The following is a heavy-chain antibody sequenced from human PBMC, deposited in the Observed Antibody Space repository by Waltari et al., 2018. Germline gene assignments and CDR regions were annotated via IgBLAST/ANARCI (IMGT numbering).Heavy chain of an antibody. Sequence: QVQLQESGPGLVKPSETLSLTCTVSGGSISSYYWSWIRQPTGKGLEWIGYIYYSGSTTYNPSLKSRVTISVDTSKNQFSLKLSSVTAAGTAVYYCARDRYYGGSWYVDYYGMDVWGQGTTVTVSS. CDR2: IYYSGST. CDR1: GGSISSYY. CDR3: ARDRYYGGSWYVDYYGMDV. V-gene: IGHV4-59*01. J-gene: IGHJ6*02. D-gene: IGHD6-13*01.